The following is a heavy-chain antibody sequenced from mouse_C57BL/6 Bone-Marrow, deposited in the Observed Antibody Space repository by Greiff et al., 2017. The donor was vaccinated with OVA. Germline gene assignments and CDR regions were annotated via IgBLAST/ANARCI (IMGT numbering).Heavy chain of an antibody. Sequence: LVEPGASVKISCKASGYAFSSSWMNWVKQRPGKGLEWIGRIYPGDGDTNYNGKFKGKATLTADKSSSTAYMQLSSLTSEDSAVYFCARDGGYYYGSSGDFDVWGTGTTVTVSS. CDR2: IYPGDGDT. D-gene: IGHD1-1*01. J-gene: IGHJ1*03. V-gene: IGHV1-82*01. CDR1: GYAFSSSW. CDR3: ARDGGYYYGSSGDFDV.